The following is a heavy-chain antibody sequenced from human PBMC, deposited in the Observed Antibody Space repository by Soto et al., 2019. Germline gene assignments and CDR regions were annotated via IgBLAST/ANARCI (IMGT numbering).Heavy chain of an antibody. CDR3: TRRAIRAFDI. CDR1: VFTFIGSA. J-gene: IGHJ3*02. CDR2: IRSKANSYAT. V-gene: IGHV3-73*01. Sequence: GWSLRLSCASSVFTFIGSAMHWVRQASGKGLEWVGRIRSKANSYATAYAASVKGRFTISRDDSKNTAYLQMNSLKTEDTAVYYCTRRAIRAFDIWGQGTMVTVSS.